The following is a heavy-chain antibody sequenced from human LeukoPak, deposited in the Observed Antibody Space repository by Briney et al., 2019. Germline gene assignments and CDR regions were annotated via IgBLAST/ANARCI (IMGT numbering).Heavy chain of an antibody. J-gene: IGHJ4*02. CDR2: IYYSGST. V-gene: IGHV4-59*08. Sequence: SETLSLTRTVSGGSISSYYWSWIRQPPGKGLEWIGYIYYSGSTNYNPSLKSRVTISVDTSKNQFSLKLSSVTAADTAVYYCARHRAYDGRVDYWGQGTLVTVSS. CDR3: ARHRAYDGRVDY. D-gene: IGHD5-12*01. CDR1: GGSISSYY.